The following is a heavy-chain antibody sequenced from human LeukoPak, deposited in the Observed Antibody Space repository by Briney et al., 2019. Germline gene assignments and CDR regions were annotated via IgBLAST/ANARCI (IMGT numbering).Heavy chain of an antibody. Sequence: PGGSLRLSCAASGFTFTSFGMHWVRQAPGKGLEWVAFIRNDGDVIYYAESVKGRFTISRDNSKNTVYLQLNSLRAEDTAVYYCAKGGGSSWYFQEYYYYYMDVWGKGTTVTVSS. CDR2: IRNDGDVI. D-gene: IGHD6-13*01. CDR3: AKGGGSSWYFQEYYYYYMDV. CDR1: GFTFTSFG. V-gene: IGHV3-30*02. J-gene: IGHJ6*03.